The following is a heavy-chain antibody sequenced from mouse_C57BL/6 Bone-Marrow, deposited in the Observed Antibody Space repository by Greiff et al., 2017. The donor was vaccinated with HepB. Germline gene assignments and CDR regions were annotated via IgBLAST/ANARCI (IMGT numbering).Heavy chain of an antibody. CDR2: IYPRDGST. Sequence: QVQLQHSDAELVKPGASVTISCKVSGYTFTDHTIHWMKQRPAQGLEWIGYIYPRDGSTKYNEKFKGKATLTADKSSSTAYMQLNSLTSEDSEVYFCARAVPYYFDYWGQGTTLTVSS. V-gene: IGHV1-78*01. CDR3: ARAVPYYFDY. J-gene: IGHJ2*01. D-gene: IGHD1-1*01. CDR1: GYTFTDHT.